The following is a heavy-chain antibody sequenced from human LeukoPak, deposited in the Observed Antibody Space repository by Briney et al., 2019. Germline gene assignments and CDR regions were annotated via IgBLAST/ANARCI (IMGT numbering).Heavy chain of an antibody. Sequence: GRSLRLSCAASGFTFSSYAMHWVRQAPGKGLEWVAVISYGGSNKYYADSVKGRITISRDNSKNTLYLQMNSLRAEDTAVYYCARDGRYDYVWGSYRSAFYYFDYWGQGTLVTVSS. CDR2: ISYGGSNK. CDR3: ARDGRYDYVWGSYRSAFYYFDY. D-gene: IGHD3-16*02. J-gene: IGHJ4*02. V-gene: IGHV3-30*04. CDR1: GFTFSSYA.